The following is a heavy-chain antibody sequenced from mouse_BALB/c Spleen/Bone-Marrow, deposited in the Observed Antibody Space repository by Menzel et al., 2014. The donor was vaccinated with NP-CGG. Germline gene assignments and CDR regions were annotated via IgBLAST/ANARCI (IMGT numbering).Heavy chain of an antibody. V-gene: IGHV3-8*02. CDR3: TRDYYGP. Sequence: EVKLQESGPSLVKPSQTLSLTCSVTGDSITSGYWNWIRKFPGNKLEYMGYITYSGNTYYNPSLISRISITRDTSKNQYYLQLNSVTTEDTATYYCTRDYYGPWGQGTTLTVSS. CDR1: GDSITSGY. D-gene: IGHD1-2*01. CDR2: ITYSGNT. J-gene: IGHJ2*01.